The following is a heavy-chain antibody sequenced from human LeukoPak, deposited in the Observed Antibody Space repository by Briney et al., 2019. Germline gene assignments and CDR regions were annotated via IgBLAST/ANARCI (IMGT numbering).Heavy chain of an antibody. CDR2: ISGSGGST. J-gene: IGHJ4*02. Sequence: GGSLRLSCAASGFTFSSYAMSWVRQAPGKGLEWVSAISGSGGSTYYADSVKGRFTISRDNSKNTLYLQMNSLRAEDTAVYYCAKGYPSPHMVRGVILSAGLLNWGQGTLSTVS. V-gene: IGHV3-23*01. CDR3: AKGYPSPHMVRGVILSAGLLN. CDR1: GFTFSSYA. D-gene: IGHD3-10*01.